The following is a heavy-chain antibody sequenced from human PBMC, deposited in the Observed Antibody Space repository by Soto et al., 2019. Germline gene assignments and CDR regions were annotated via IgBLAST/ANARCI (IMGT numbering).Heavy chain of an antibody. CDR2: INTNTGNP. J-gene: IGHJ3*02. D-gene: IGHD3-9*01. V-gene: IGHV7-4-1*01. CDR1: GYTFTSYA. CDR3: AREGYDMLTGYPDYDAFDI. Sequence: QVQLVQSGSELKKPGASVKVSCKASGYTFTSYAMNWVRQAPGQGLEWMGWINTNTGNPTYAQGFTGRFVFSLDTSVSTAYLQIGSLKAEDTAVYYCAREGYDMLTGYPDYDAFDIWGQGTMVTVSS.